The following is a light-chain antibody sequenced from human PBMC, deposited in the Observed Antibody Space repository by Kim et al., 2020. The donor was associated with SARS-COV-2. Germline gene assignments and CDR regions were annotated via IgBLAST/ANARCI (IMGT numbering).Light chain of an antibody. J-gene: IGLJ3*02. CDR3: QTWGTGPWV. CDR2: LNSDGSH. CDR1: SGHSSYA. V-gene: IGLV4-69*01. Sequence: SVKLTCTLSSGHSSYAIAWHQQQPEKGPRYLMKLNSDGSHSKGDGIPDRFSGSSSGAERYLTISSLQSEDEADYYCQTWGTGPWVFGGGTQLTVL.